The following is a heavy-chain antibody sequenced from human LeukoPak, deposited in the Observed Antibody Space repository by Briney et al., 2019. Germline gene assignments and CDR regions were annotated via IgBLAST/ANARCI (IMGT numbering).Heavy chain of an antibody. CDR1: GYNLTELS. CDR3: AAGGFYDLLPY. V-gene: IGHV1-24*01. CDR2: FDPGDGAM. Sequence: ASVKVSCKVSGYNLTELSMHWARQAPGKGLEWMGGFDPGDGAMVYAQRFQGRVTMTEDTSTDTVYMELSSLKSEDTAVYYCAAGGFYDLLPYWGQGTLVTVSS. J-gene: IGHJ4*02. D-gene: IGHD3-9*01.